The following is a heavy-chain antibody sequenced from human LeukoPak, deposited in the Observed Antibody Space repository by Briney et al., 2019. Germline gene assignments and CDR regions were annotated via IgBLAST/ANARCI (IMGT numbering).Heavy chain of an antibody. CDR3: AKALSVVVAATLDY. Sequence: GGSLRLSCAASGFTFSSYAMSWVRQAPGKGLEWVSAISGSGGSTYYADSVKGRFTISRDNSKNTLYLQMNSLRAEDTAVYYCAKALSVVVAATLDYWGQGTLVTVSS. D-gene: IGHD2-15*01. CDR2: ISGSGGST. CDR1: GFTFSSYA. J-gene: IGHJ4*02. V-gene: IGHV3-23*01.